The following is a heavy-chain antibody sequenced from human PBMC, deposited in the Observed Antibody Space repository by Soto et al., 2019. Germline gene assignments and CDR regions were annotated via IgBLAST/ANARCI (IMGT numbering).Heavy chain of an antibody. D-gene: IGHD3-22*01. CDR3: ARDPPLSVLVVVATDDF. J-gene: IGHJ4*02. Sequence: GGSLRLSCAASGFIFDDYGMHWVRHAPGKGLEWVSAISWNSGSIAYADSVKGRFSISRDNDKKLVYLQMDSLRAEDTAVYYCARDPPLSVLVVVATDDFWGQGTLVTVSS. CDR2: ISWNSGSI. CDR1: GFIFDDYG. V-gene: IGHV3-9*01.